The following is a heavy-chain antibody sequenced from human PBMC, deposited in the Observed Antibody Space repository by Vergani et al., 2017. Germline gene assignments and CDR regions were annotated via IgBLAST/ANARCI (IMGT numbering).Heavy chain of an antibody. Sequence: QVQLQESGPGLVKPSQTLSLTCTVSGGTISSGGDYWSWIRQHPGKGLEWIGYIYYSGRTYYNPSLKRRVTISVDTSKNQFALKLSSVTAADTAVYYCARAELVIKSYFDYWGQGTLVTVSS. J-gene: IGHJ4*02. V-gene: IGHV4-31*03. D-gene: IGHD3-9*01. CDR1: GGTISSGGDY. CDR3: ARAELVIKSYFDY. CDR2: IYYSGRT.